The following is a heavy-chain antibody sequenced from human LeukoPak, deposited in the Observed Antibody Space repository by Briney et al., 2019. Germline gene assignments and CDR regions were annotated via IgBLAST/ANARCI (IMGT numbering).Heavy chain of an antibody. Sequence: ASVKVSCKASGYTFIRNGISWVRQAPGQGLEWMGWISAHNGNTNYAQKFQGRVTMTTDTSTSTAYMELRSLRSDDTAVYYCARDPLTTVSSGGAFDIWGQGTMVTVSS. CDR1: GYTFIRNG. V-gene: IGHV1-18*01. J-gene: IGHJ3*02. CDR2: ISAHNGNT. CDR3: ARDPLTTVSSGGAFDI. D-gene: IGHD4-17*01.